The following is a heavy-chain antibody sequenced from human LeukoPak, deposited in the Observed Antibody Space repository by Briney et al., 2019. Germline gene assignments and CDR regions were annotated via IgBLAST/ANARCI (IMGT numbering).Heavy chain of an antibody. V-gene: IGHV4-34*01. D-gene: IGHD3-10*01. CDR1: GGSFSGYY. CDR3: ARATMEGSYMDV. J-gene: IGHJ6*03. Sequence: SETLSLTCAVYGGSFSGYYWSWIRQPPGKGLEWIGEINHSGSTNYNPSLKSRVTISVDTSQNQFSLKLSSVTAADTAVYYCARATMEGSYMDVWGKGTTVTISS. CDR2: INHSGST.